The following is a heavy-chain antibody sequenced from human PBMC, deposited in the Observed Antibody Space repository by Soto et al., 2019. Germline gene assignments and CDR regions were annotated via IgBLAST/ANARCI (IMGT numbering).Heavy chain of an antibody. CDR1: GGTFSSYA. V-gene: IGHV1-69*13. CDR2: IIPIFGTA. J-gene: IGHJ6*02. Sequence: SVKVSCKASGGTFSSYAISCVRQAPGQGLEWMGGIIPIFGTANYAQKFQGRVTITADESTSTAYMELSSLRSEDTDVYYCARDQADYSTSYSGRHVWXQGPTVPV. D-gene: IGHD3-16*01. CDR3: ARDQADYSTSYSGRHV.